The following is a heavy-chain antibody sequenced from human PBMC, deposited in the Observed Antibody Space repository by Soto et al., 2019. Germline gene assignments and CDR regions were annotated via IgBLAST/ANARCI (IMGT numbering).Heavy chain of an antibody. J-gene: IGHJ6*02. D-gene: IGHD1-26*01. V-gene: IGHV5-51*01. CDR1: GYSFSRYW. CDR3: ARRRGSGSDYHYNYGMGV. CDR2: IYPGDSDI. Sequence: GESLKISCKGSGYSFSRYWIGWVRQMPGKGLEWMGIIYPGDSDIRYSPSFQGQVTISADTSISTAYLQWSSLKASDTAIYYCARRRGSGSDYHYNYGMGVWGQGTTVTVSS.